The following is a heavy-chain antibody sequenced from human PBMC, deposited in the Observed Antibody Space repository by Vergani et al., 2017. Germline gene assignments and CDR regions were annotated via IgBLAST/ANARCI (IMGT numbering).Heavy chain of an antibody. CDR1: GFTFSSYD. J-gene: IGHJ4*02. CDR3: AREAPSSSWYYFDY. CDR2: IGTAGDT. V-gene: IGHV3-13*01. Sequence: EVQLVESGGGLVQPGGSLRLSCAASGFTFSSYDMHWVRQATGKGLEWVSAIGTAGDTYYPGSVKGRFTISRENAKNSLYLQMNSLRAEDTAVYYCAREAPSSSWYYFDYWGQGTLVTVSS. D-gene: IGHD6-13*01.